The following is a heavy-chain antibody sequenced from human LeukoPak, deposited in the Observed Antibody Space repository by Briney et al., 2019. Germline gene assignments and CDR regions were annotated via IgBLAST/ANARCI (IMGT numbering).Heavy chain of an antibody. D-gene: IGHD7-27*01. V-gene: IGHV4-59*02. CDR2: IYHTGST. CDR1: GGSVSDYY. CDR3: ESRKLGIDY. J-gene: IGHJ4*02. Sequence: PSETLSLTCTISGGSVSDYYWSWIRQSPGKGREWIGYIYHTGSTSYTPPPKSRVTISADTSQNQLALKLGSVSCAGRAEYYGESRKLGIDYWGKGTLVTVSS.